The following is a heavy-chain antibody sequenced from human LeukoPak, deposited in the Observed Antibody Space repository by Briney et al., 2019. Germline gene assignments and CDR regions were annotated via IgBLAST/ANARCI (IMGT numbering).Heavy chain of an antibody. CDR3: AKVWRGIYYDY. J-gene: IGHJ4*02. CDR1: GFTFNFYA. D-gene: IGHD1-1*01. CDR2: ISSTGDST. Sequence: GGSLRLSCAASGFTFNFYAMTWVRQAPGKGLEWVSVISSTGDSTYYADSVKGRFTISRDNSKNTLYLQMNSLRAEDTAVYYCAKVWRGIYYDYWAQGTLVTVSS. V-gene: IGHV3-23*01.